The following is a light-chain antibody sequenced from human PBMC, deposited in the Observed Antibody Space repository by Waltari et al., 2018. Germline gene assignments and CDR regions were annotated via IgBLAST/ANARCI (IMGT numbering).Light chain of an antibody. J-gene: IGKJ4*01. Sequence: DIQMTQSPSTLSASVGDRVTITCRASQSLSSWLAWNQQKPGKAPRLLIYKASSLESGVPSRFSGSGSGTEFTLTISSLQPDDFATYYCQQYDTYVTFGGGTKVEIK. CDR3: QQYDTYVT. CDR2: KAS. V-gene: IGKV1-5*03. CDR1: QSLSSW.